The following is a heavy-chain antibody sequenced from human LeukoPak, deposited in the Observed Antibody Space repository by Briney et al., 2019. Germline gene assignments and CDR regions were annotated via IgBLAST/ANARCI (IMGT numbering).Heavy chain of an antibody. D-gene: IGHD6-13*01. CDR1: GFTFSRYW. Sequence: PGGSLRLSCAASGFTFSRYWMHWVRQAPGKGLVWVSRINSDGSSTSYADSVKGRFTISRDNAKNTLYLQMNSLRAEDTAVYYCARVEAAADYYYYGMDVWGQGTTVTVSS. V-gene: IGHV3-74*01. J-gene: IGHJ6*02. CDR2: INSDGSST. CDR3: ARVEAAADYYYYGMDV.